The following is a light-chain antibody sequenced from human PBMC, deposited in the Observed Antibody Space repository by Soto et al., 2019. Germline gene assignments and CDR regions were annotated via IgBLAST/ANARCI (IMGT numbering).Light chain of an antibody. CDR2: AAS. CDR1: QGISSY. CDR3: QQLNSYPRT. Sequence: IQLTQSPSSLSASVGDRVTITCRASQGISSYLAWYQQKPGKAPKLLIYAASTLQTGVPSRFSGSGSGTDFTLTINSLQPEDFATYYCQQLNSYPRTFGLGTKVDIK. J-gene: IGKJ3*01. V-gene: IGKV1-9*01.